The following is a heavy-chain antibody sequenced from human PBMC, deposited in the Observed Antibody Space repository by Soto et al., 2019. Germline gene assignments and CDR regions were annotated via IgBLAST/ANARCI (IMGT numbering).Heavy chain of an antibody. CDR3: ANGGRAIVDIDY. J-gene: IGHJ4*02. CDR1: GFTFSSYA. Sequence: EVPLLESGGGLVQPGGSLRLSCAASGFTFSSYAMSWVRQAPGKGLEWVSAISGSGGSTYYADSVKGRFTISRDNSKNTLYLQMNSLRAEDTAVYYCANGGRAIVDIDYWGQGTLVTVSS. V-gene: IGHV3-23*01. CDR2: ISGSGGST. D-gene: IGHD3-22*01.